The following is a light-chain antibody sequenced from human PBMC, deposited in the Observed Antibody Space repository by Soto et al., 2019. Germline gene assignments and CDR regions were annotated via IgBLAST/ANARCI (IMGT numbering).Light chain of an antibody. V-gene: IGLV2-8*01. J-gene: IGLJ1*01. CDR1: SSDVGGYNY. CDR2: EVS. Sequence: QSALTQPPSASGSPGQSVTISCTGTSSDVGGYNYVSWYQQHPGKAPKLMIDEVSKRPSGVPDRFSGSKSGNTASLTVSGLQAEDEADYYCSSYAGSNNLDVFGTGTKVTVL. CDR3: SSYAGSNNLDV.